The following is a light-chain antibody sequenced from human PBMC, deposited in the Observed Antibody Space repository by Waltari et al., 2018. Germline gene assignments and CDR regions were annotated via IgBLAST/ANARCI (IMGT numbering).Light chain of an antibody. Sequence: ETVMTQSPATLSVSPGESATLSCRATESVGTNLAWYLQKPGQPPRLLIYHASARATGVPNRFSGSGSGTEFTLTISSLQSEDFATYYCQQYNRFSPFGQGTNVEVK. CDR1: ESVGTN. CDR3: QQYNRFSP. V-gene: IGKV3-15*01. J-gene: IGKJ1*01. CDR2: HAS.